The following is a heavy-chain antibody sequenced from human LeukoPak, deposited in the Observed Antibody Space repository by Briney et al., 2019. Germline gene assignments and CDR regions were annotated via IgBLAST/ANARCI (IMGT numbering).Heavy chain of an antibody. CDR3: ARDQRIAVAGTSEDAFDI. V-gene: IGHV1-18*01. Sequence: GSSVKVSCKASGYTFTSYGISWVRQAPGQGLEWMGWISAYNGNTNYAQKLQGRVTMTTDTSTSTAYMELRSLRSDDTAVYYCARDQRIAVAGTSEDAFDIWGQGTMVTVSS. CDR2: ISAYNGNT. J-gene: IGHJ3*02. CDR1: GYTFTSYG. D-gene: IGHD6-19*01.